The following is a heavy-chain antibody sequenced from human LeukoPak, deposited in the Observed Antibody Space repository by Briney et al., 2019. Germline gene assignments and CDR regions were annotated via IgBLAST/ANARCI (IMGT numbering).Heavy chain of an antibody. D-gene: IGHD4-17*01. Sequence: GGSLRLSCEASGFPFGSYVMSWVRQAPGKGLEWIAYINHNAEMIFYPDFVKGRFTISRDNAKNSLYLQMNALRYEDTAIYYCARDLVGDYPYYYGMDVWGQGTTVTVSS. J-gene: IGHJ6*02. V-gene: IGHV3-48*02. CDR2: INHNAEMI. CDR1: GFPFGSYV. CDR3: ARDLVGDYPYYYGMDV.